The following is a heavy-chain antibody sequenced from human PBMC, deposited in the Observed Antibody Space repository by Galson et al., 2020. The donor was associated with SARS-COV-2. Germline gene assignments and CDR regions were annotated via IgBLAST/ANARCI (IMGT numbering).Heavy chain of an antibody. Sequence: GGSLRLSCAASGFTFSSYAMHWVRQAPGKGLEWVAVISYDGSNKYYADSVKGRFTISRDNSKNTLYLQMNSLRAEDTAVYYCARDFHPYSSGWSEYFQHWGQGTLVTVSS. V-gene: IGHV3-30*04. CDR3: ARDFHPYSSGWSEYFQH. CDR1: GFTFSSYA. CDR2: ISYDGSNK. J-gene: IGHJ1*01. D-gene: IGHD6-19*01.